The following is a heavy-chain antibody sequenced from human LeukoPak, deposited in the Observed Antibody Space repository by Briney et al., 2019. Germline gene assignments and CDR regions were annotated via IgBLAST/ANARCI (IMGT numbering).Heavy chain of an antibody. CDR1: GFTFSSYA. CDR2: ISGSGGST. Sequence: PGGSLRLSCAASGFTFSSYAMSWVRQAPGKGLEWVSAISGSGGSTYYADSVKGRFTISRDNSKNTLYLQMNSLRAEDTAVYYCAEVDSSSWYGGAFDIWGQGTMVTVSS. D-gene: IGHD6-13*01. J-gene: IGHJ3*02. CDR3: AEVDSSSWYGGAFDI. V-gene: IGHV3-23*01.